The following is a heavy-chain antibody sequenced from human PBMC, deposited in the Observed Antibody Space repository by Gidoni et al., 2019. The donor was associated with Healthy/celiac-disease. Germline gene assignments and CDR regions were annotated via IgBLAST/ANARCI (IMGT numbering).Heavy chain of an antibody. D-gene: IGHD6-6*01. J-gene: IGHJ4*02. CDR3: ARHKKYSSCY. V-gene: IGHV5-10-1*03. Sequence: VQLVQSGAEVKKPGASLTISCQGSGYSFTSYWISWVRQMTGKGRDGMGRIDPSDSYTSYSTSFQGHVTISADKSISTAYLQWSSLKASDTAMYYCARHKKYSSCYWGQGTLVTVSS. CDR2: IDPSDSYT. CDR1: GYSFTSYW.